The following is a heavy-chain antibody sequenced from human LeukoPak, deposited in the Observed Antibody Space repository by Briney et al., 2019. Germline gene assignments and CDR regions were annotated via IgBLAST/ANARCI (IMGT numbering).Heavy chain of an antibody. CDR2: ISYDGSNK. CDR1: GFTFSSYG. CDR3: AKDRFGSVEMATPIDY. J-gene: IGHJ4*02. V-gene: IGHV3-30*18. Sequence: PGGSLRLSCAASGFTFSSYGMHWVRQAPGKGLEWVAVISYDGSNKCYADSVKGRFTISRDNSKNTLYLQMNSLRAEDTAVYYCAKDRFGSVEMATPIDYWGQGTLVTVSS. D-gene: IGHD5-24*01.